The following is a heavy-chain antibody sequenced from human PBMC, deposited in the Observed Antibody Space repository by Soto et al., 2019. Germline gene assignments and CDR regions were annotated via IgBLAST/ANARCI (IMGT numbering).Heavy chain of an antibody. D-gene: IGHD1-7*01. J-gene: IGHJ4*02. CDR1: VFTFSSYT. Sequence: GGSLRLSCAASVFTFSSYTMHWVRQAPGKGLEWVSSIGTSSTYVYYADSVKGRFTISRDNAKNSLYLQMNSLRVEDTAVYYCASSMELDYWGQGTLVTVSS. V-gene: IGHV3-21*01. CDR2: IGTSSTYV. CDR3: ASSMELDY.